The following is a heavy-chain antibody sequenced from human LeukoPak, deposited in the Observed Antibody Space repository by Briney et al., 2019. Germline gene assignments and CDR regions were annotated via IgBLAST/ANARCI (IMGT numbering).Heavy chain of an antibody. D-gene: IGHD3-16*02. CDR1: GGSISSSSYY. V-gene: IGHV4-39*07. CDR3: ARSYDYVWGSYRYTGTRGWFDP. J-gene: IGHJ5*02. Sequence: SETLSLTCTVSGGSISSSSYYWGWIRQPPGKGLEWIGSIYHSGSTNYNPSLKSRVTISVDTSKNPFSLKLSSVTAADTAVYYCARSYDYVWGSYRYTGTRGWFDPWGQGTLVTVSS. CDR2: IYHSGST.